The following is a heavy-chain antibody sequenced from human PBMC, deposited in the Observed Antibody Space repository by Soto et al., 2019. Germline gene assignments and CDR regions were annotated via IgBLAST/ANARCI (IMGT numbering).Heavy chain of an antibody. Sequence: QVQLQQWGAGLLKPSETLSLTYTVYGASFAGYYWTWLRQSPGKGLEWIGEVSHSGIAKYNPSLGSRVTISLDTSNNQFSLDLTSVTAADTAVYYCARYGGTSIWYFDIWGRGTLVSVSS. V-gene: IGHV4-34*01. D-gene: IGHD2-15*01. CDR2: VSHSGIA. CDR3: ARYGGTSIWYFDI. J-gene: IGHJ2*01. CDR1: GASFAGYY.